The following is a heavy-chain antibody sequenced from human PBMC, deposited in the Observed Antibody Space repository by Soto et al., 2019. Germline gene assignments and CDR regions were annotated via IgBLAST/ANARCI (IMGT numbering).Heavy chain of an antibody. Sequence: QVQLVESGGGVVQPGRSLRLSCAASGFTFSSYGMHWVRQAPGKGLELVAVISYDGSNKYYADSVKGRFTISRDNSKNTLYLQMHSLRAEDTAVYYCAKEELGHYFDYWGQGTLVTVSS. CDR1: GFTFSSYG. J-gene: IGHJ4*02. CDR2: ISYDGSNK. CDR3: AKEELGHYFDY. V-gene: IGHV3-30*18. D-gene: IGHD7-27*01.